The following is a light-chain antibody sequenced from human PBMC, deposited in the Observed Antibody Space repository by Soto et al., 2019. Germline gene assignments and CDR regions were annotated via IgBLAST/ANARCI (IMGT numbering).Light chain of an antibody. CDR2: GAS. J-gene: IGKJ1*01. CDR3: QQYGSSPRK. CDR1: QSVSSGY. V-gene: IGKV3-20*01. Sequence: EIVLTQSPGTLSLSPGERATLSCRASQSVSSGYLAWYQQRPGQAPRLLIYGASSRATGITDRFSGSGSGTDFTLTISRLEPEDFAVYFCQQYGSSPRKFGQGTKVEVK.